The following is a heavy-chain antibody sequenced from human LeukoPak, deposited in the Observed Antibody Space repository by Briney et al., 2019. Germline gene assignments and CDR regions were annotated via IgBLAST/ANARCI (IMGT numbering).Heavy chain of an antibody. CDR2: IYTSGST. J-gene: IGHJ4*02. D-gene: IGHD6-13*01. Sequence: SETLSLTCTVSGGSISSYYWSWIRQPAGKGLEWIGRIYTSGSTNYNPSLKSRVTISVDTSKNRFSLRLSSVTAADTAVYYCARVTGYMVEDYFDYWGQGTLVTVSS. CDR1: GGSISSYY. CDR3: ARVTGYMVEDYFDY. V-gene: IGHV4-4*07.